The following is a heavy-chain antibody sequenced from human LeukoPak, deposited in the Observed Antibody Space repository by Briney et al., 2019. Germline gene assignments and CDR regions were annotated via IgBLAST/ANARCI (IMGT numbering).Heavy chain of an antibody. V-gene: IGHV3-66*01. CDR2: IYSGGET. J-gene: IGHJ4*02. CDR3: ARVLQGYCSGTSCAYSLDY. D-gene: IGHD2-15*01. Sequence: GGSLRLSCAASRFTVSRNYMSWVRQAPGKGLEWVSVIYSGGETYYADSVKGRYTISRDNFKNTLYLQMNSLRAEDTAVYYCARVLQGYCSGTSCAYSLDYWGQGTLVTVSS. CDR1: RFTVSRNY.